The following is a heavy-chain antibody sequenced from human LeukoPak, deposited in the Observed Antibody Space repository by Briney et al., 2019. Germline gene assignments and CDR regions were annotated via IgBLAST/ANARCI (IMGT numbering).Heavy chain of an antibody. V-gene: IGHV4-34*01. D-gene: IGHD3-10*01. CDR2: INHSGST. CDR1: GGSFSGYY. Sequence: SETLSLTCAVYGGSFSGYYWSWIRQPPGKGLEWIGEINHSGSTNYNPSLKSRVTISVDTSKNQSSLKLSSVTAADTAVYYCARGLDGSGSYYKDDYWGQGTLVTVSS. J-gene: IGHJ4*02. CDR3: ARGLDGSGSYYKDDY.